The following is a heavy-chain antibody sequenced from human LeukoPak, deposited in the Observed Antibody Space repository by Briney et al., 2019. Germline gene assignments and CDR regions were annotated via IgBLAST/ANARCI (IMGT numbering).Heavy chain of an antibody. CDR2: ISGSGGST. CDR3: AKERRRDGSGQSPNFDY. D-gene: IGHD3-10*01. Sequence: GGSLRLSCAASGFTFSDYYMSWVRQAPGKGLEWVSAISGSGGSTYYADSVKGRSTISRDNSKNTLYLQMNSLRAEDTAVYYCAKERRRDGSGQSPNFDYWGRGTLVTVSS. V-gene: IGHV3-23*01. J-gene: IGHJ4*02. CDR1: GFTFSDYY.